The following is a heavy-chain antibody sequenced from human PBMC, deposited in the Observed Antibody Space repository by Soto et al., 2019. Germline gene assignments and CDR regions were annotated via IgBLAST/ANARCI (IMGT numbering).Heavy chain of an antibody. D-gene: IGHD3-16*02. CDR3: ASRTVVGAFDM. Sequence: SQTLCLRWTVAGGSSGGYGGSCIRQPPGKGLEWIGYIHYSGSTNYNPSLKSRVTISVDTSKNQFSLKLSSVTAADTAVYYCASRTVVGAFDMWGQGTLVTVSS. V-gene: IGHV4-59*01. J-gene: IGHJ3*02. CDR2: IHYSGST. CDR1: GGSSGGYG.